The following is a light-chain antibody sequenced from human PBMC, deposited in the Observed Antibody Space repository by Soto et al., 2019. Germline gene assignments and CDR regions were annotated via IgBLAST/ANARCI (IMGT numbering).Light chain of an antibody. J-gene: IGLJ1*01. CDR1: SSNIGAGYD. V-gene: IGLV1-40*01. CDR2: GNS. Sequence: QSVLAPPPSVSGAPGQKVTISCTGSSSNIGAGYDLHWYQQLPGTAPKLLLYGNSNRPSGVPDRFSGSKSGTSASLAITGLQAEDEADYYCQSYDSSLSAYVFGTGTKVTVL. CDR3: QSYDSSLSAYV.